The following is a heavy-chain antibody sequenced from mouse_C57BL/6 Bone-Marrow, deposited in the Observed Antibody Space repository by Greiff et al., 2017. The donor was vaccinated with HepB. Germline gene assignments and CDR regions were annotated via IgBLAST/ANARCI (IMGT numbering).Heavy chain of an antibody. CDR1: GYTFTSYW. J-gene: IGHJ1*03. D-gene: IGHD1-1*01. Sequence: QVQLQQSGAELVMPGASVKLSCKASGYTFTSYWMHWVKQRPGQGLEWIGEIDPSDSYTNYNQKFKGKSTLTVDKSSSTAYMQLSSLTSEDSAVYYCARSDYYGSSFYWYFDVWGTGTTVTVSS. V-gene: IGHV1-69*01. CDR2: IDPSDSYT. CDR3: ARSDYYGSSFYWYFDV.